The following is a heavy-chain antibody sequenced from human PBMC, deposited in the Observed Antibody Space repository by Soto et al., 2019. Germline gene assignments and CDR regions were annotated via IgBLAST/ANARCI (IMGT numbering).Heavy chain of an antibody. Sequence: PGGSLRLSCAASGVTFSNAWMNWVRQAPGKGLEWVGRIKSKTDGGTTDYAAPVKGRFTISRDDSKNTLYLQMNSLKTEDTAVYYCTTARAVAGTYYFDYWGQGTLVTVSS. V-gene: IGHV3-15*07. CDR2: IKSKTDGGTT. CDR1: GVTFSNAW. CDR3: TTARAVAGTYYFDY. J-gene: IGHJ4*02. D-gene: IGHD6-19*01.